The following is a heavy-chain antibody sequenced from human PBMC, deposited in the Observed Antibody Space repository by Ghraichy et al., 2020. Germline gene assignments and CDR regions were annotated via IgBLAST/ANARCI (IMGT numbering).Heavy chain of an antibody. CDR2: ISGSGGST. CDR3: AKRAGYWGMGEEDAFDI. CDR1: GFTFSSYA. J-gene: IGHJ3*02. V-gene: IGHV3-23*01. Sequence: GGSLRLSCAASGFTFSSYAMSWVRQAPGKGLEWVSAISGSGGSTYYADSVKGRFTISRDNSKNTLYLQMNSLRAEDTAVYYCAKRAGYWGMGEEDAFDIWGQGTMVTVSS. D-gene: IGHD7-27*01.